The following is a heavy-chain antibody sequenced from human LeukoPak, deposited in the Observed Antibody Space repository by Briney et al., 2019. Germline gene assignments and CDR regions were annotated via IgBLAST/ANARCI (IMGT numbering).Heavy chain of an antibody. J-gene: IGHJ4*02. CDR2: IYSGGRT. D-gene: IGHD3-22*01. CDR1: GFTVSSNH. Sequence: GGSLRLSCAASGFTVSSNHMSWVRQAPGKGLEWVSVIYSGGRTYYSDSVKGRFTISRDNSKNTLCLQMKSLRAEDTAVYYCARGPYYFDSSGYYQPFHYWGQGTLVTVSS. CDR3: ARGPYYFDSSGYYQPFHY. V-gene: IGHV3-53*01.